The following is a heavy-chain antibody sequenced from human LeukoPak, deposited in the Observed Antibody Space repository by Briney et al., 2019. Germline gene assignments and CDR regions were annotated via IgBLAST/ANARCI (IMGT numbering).Heavy chain of an antibody. Sequence: SETLSLTCTVSGGSISSYYWSWIRQPAGKGLEWIGRIYTSGSTNYNPSLKSRVTISVDTSKNQFSLKLRSVTAADTAVYYCARDRSVYDEAFDIWGQGTMVTVSS. D-gene: IGHD5/OR15-5a*01. CDR1: GGSISSYY. CDR3: ARDRSVYDEAFDI. J-gene: IGHJ3*02. CDR2: IYTSGST. V-gene: IGHV4-4*07.